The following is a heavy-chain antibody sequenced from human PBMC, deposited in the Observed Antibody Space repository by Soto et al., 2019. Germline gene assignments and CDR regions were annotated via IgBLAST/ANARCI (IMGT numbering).Heavy chain of an antibody. D-gene: IGHD4-17*01. CDR3: ARGYGDYALPY. CDR2: IYYSGST. V-gene: IGHV4-59*01. CDR1: ARSISSYY. Sequence: ETLSLTCTVAARSISSYYWSWIRQPPGKGLEWIGYIYYSGSTNYNHSLKSRVTISVDTSKHKFSLTVSSVTAADTAVYYCARGYGDYALPYWGQGTLVTVSS. J-gene: IGHJ4*02.